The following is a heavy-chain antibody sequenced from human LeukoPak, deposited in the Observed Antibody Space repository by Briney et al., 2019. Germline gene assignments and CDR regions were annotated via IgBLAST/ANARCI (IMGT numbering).Heavy chain of an antibody. CDR1: GFTFSDYY. D-gene: IGHD6-19*01. CDR2: IRSSGTTI. Sequence: KPGGSLRLSCVASGFTFSDYYMSWIRQAPGKGLEWVSYIRSSGTTIHYADSVKGRFTISRDNAKNSLYLQMNSLRAEDTAVYSCARDRGAVTDVFDYWGQGTLVTVSS. J-gene: IGHJ4*02. CDR3: ARDRGAVTDVFDY. V-gene: IGHV3-11*04.